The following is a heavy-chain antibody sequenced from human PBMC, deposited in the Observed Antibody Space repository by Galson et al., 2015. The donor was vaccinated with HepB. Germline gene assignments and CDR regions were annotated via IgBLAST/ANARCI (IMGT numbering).Heavy chain of an antibody. D-gene: IGHD3-22*01. CDR3: ARDLYYYDSSGYYSDVFDI. V-gene: IGHV1-18*01. CDR2: ISGYNSNT. CDR1: GYTFTTFG. Sequence: SVKVSCKASGYTFTTFGISWVRQAPGQGLEWMGWISGYNSNTNYAQKFRGRVTMTTDTSTSTAYMELRSLRSDDTAVYYCARDLYYYDSSGYYSDVFDIWGQGTMVTVSS. J-gene: IGHJ3*02.